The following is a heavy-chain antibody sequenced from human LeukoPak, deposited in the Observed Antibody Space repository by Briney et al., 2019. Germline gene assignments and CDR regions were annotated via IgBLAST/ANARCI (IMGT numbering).Heavy chain of an antibody. CDR2: INSDGSST. V-gene: IGHV3-74*01. Sequence: GGSLGLSCAASGFTFSSHWMHWVRQAPGKGLVWVSRINSDGSSTSYADSVKGRFTFSRDNAKNTLYLQINSLRAEDTAVYYCARDDRSGYFDYWGQGALVTVSS. CDR3: ARDDRSGYFDY. J-gene: IGHJ4*02. CDR1: GFTFSSHW. D-gene: IGHD3-3*01.